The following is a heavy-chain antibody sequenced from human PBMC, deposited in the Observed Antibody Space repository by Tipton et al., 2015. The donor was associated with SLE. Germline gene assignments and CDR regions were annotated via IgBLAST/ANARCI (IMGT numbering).Heavy chain of an antibody. CDR2: IIQDGSEK. Sequence: SLRLSCAASGFTFSSYWMTWVCQPPGKGLEWVANIIQDGSEKYYVDSVKGRFTISRDNAKNSLYLQMNSLRAEDTAVYYCARGGGSTDYWGQGTLVTVSS. CDR1: GFTFSSYW. J-gene: IGHJ4*02. D-gene: IGHD1-26*01. V-gene: IGHV3-7*01. CDR3: ARGGGSTDY.